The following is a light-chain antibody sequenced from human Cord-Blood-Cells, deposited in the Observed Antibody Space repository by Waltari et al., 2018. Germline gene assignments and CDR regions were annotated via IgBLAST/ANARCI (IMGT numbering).Light chain of an antibody. Sequence: ELVLTQSPATLSLSPGERATLSCRASQSVSSYLAWYQQTPGQAPRLLIYDASNRATGIPARFSGSGSGTYFTLTISRLEPEDFAVYYCQQRSNWLTFGGGTKVEIK. J-gene: IGKJ4*01. CDR2: DAS. V-gene: IGKV3-11*01. CDR3: QQRSNWLT. CDR1: QSVSSY.